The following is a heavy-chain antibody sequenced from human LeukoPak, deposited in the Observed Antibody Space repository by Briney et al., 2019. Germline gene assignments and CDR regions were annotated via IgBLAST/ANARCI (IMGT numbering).Heavy chain of an antibody. D-gene: IGHD6-13*01. CDR3: ATQYSSSWRVTDY. V-gene: IGHV4-59*08. CDR1: GGSVSDYY. CDR2: IYYTGST. J-gene: IGHJ4*02. Sequence: SETLSLTCTISGGSVSDYYWSWIRQSPGKGLEWIGYIYYTGSTTYNPSLKSRVTISADTSKNQFSLKLSSVTAADTAVYYCATQYSSSWRVTDYWGQGTLVTVSS.